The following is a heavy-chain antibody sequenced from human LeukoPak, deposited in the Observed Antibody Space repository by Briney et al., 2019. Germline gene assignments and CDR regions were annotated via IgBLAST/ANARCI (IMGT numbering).Heavy chain of an antibody. J-gene: IGHJ4*02. CDR3: AKDLGDYGDYTYEY. D-gene: IGHD4-17*01. V-gene: IGHV3-23*01. Sequence: GGSLRLSCAASGFLFSSYAASWVRQAPGKGLEWASAISGSGGSTYYADSVKGRFTIYRDNSKNTLYLQMNSLRAEDTAIYHCAKDLGDYGDYTYEYWGQGTLVTVSS. CDR1: GFLFSSYA. CDR2: ISGSGGST.